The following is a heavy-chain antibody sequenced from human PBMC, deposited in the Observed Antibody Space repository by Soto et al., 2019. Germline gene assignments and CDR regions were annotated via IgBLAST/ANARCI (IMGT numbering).Heavy chain of an antibody. Sequence: GGSLRLSCAASGFTFSSYAMHWVRQAPGKGLEWVAVISYDGSNKYYADSVKSRFTISRDNSKSTLYLEMNSLRVEDTAVYFCAKDLVWFGELHHWGQGTLVTVSS. CDR2: ISYDGSNK. CDR3: AKDLVWFGELHH. D-gene: IGHD3-10*01. J-gene: IGHJ5*02. V-gene: IGHV3-30-3*01. CDR1: GFTFSSYA.